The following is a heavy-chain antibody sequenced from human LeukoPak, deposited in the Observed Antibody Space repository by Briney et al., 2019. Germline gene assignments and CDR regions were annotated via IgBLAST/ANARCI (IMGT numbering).Heavy chain of an antibody. Sequence: SQTLSLTCAISGDSVSSNSASWNWIRQSPSRGLEWLGRTYYRSKWYFDYAVSVKSRLTINPDTSKNQFSLQLDSVTPEDTAVYYCARGGFGVTVAQFDYWGQGTLVTVSS. CDR1: GDSVSSNSAS. CDR3: ARGGFGVTVAQFDY. V-gene: IGHV6-1*01. J-gene: IGHJ4*02. D-gene: IGHD6-19*01. CDR2: TYYRSKWYF.